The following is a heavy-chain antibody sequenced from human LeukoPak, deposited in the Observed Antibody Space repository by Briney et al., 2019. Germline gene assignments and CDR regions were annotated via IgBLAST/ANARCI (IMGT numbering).Heavy chain of an antibody. CDR1: GFTFSDYY. CDR3: ARCLGPFDY. V-gene: IGHV3-11*04. J-gene: IGHJ4*02. CDR2: ITNSGNTL. D-gene: IGHD3-16*01. Sequence: PGGSLRLSCEASGFTFSDYYMGWIRQAPGRGLECVSYITNSGNTLYYANSVKGRITISRDNAKNSLYLQMDSLRAEDTAVYYCARCLGPFDYWGQGALVTVSS.